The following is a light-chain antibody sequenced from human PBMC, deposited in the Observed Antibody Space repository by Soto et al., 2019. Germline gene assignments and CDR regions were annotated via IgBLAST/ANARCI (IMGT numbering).Light chain of an antibody. CDR3: QQYGSSPWT. Sequence: EIVLTQSPGTLSLSPGERATLSCRAIQSVSSNYLAWYQQKPGQAPRPLIYGASSSATGIPDRFSGSGAGTHFTLTISRLESEDFSVYYCQQYGSSPWTFGQGTKVEIK. CDR2: GAS. V-gene: IGKV3-20*01. CDR1: QSVSSNY. J-gene: IGKJ1*01.